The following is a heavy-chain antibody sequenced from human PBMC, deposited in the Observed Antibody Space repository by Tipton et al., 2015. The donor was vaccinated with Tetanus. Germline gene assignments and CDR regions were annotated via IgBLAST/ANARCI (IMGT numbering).Heavy chain of an antibody. D-gene: IGHD6-13*01. CDR2: IYPSGRA. J-gene: IGHJ4*02. CDR3: ARGWGSSWYYLDY. CDR1: GGSFTSGDFY. Sequence: TLSLTCAVSGGSFTSGDFYWTWIRQSPGKGLEWFGSIYPSGRAHYGPSLKGRVTISQDNSKNQISLKLNSVAAADTAVYCCARGWGSSWYYLDYWGQGILVTVSS. V-gene: IGHV4-30-4*01.